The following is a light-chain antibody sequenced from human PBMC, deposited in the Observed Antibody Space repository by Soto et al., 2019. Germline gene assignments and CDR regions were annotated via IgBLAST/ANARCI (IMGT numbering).Light chain of an antibody. V-gene: IGKV3-15*01. J-gene: IGKJ4*01. CDR1: QSVSNN. CDR3: QHYNNLPLT. CDR2: GAS. Sequence: EIVMTQSPATLSVSPGERATLSCRASQSVSNNLAWYQHKPGQAPRLLIFGASTRATGIPVRFSGSGSGPEFTLTIISLQSEDSAVYYCQHYNNLPLTFGGGTKVEIK.